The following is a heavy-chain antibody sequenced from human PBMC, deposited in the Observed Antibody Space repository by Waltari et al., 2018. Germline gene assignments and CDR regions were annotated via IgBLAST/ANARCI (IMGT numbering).Heavy chain of an antibody. CDR2: ISGSGSTT. V-gene: IGHV3-23*04. Sequence: EVHLAESGGGLVQPGGSLRLSCAASGFTFNGYAMSWVRQAPGKGLEWVSSISGSGSTTYNADSVKGRFTISRDNSKNALYLQMNSLRAEDTAVYYCARDSIGYNWNYGMDVWGQGTTVTVSS. CDR3: ARDSIGYNWNYGMDV. J-gene: IGHJ6*02. D-gene: IGHD1-20*01. CDR1: GFTFNGYA.